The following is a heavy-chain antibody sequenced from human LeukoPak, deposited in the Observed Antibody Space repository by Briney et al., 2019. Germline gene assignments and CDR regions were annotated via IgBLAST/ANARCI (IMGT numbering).Heavy chain of an antibody. CDR3: ARGHEGIHLWYNWFDP. J-gene: IGHJ5*02. V-gene: IGHV3-21*01. D-gene: IGHD5-18*01. Sequence: PGGSLRLSCAASGFTFSTYSMHWVRQAPGKGLEWVSSISSSNSYINYADSVKGRFTISRGNAQSSLYLQMNSLRAEDTAVYYCARGHEGIHLWYNWFDPWGQGTLVTVSS. CDR1: GFTFSTYS. CDR2: ISSSNSYI.